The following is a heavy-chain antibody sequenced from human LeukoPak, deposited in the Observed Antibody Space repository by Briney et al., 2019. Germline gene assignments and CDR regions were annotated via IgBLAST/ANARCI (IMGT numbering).Heavy chain of an antibody. J-gene: IGHJ6*03. CDR2: IYPSGST. CDR1: GGSISSYY. V-gene: IGHV4-4*07. Sequence: SETLSLTCTVSGGSISSYYWSWIRQPAGQGLEWIGRIYPSGSTNYNPSLKSRVTMSVDTSKNQFSLKLSSVTAADTAVYYCARDDYDSSGYYYYYYYMDVWGKGTTVTVSS. D-gene: IGHD3-22*01. CDR3: ARDDYDSSGYYYYYYYMDV.